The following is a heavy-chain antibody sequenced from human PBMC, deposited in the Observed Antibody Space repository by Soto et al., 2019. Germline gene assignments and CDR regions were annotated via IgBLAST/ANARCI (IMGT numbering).Heavy chain of an antibody. Sequence: PGGSLRLSCAASGFTFSSYGMHWVRQAPGKGLEWVAVISYDGSNKYYADSVKGRFTISRDNSKNTLYLQMNSLRAEDTAVYYCAQDLHYYYDSSGYPDYWGQGTLVTVSS. CDR3: AQDLHYYYDSSGYPDY. V-gene: IGHV3-30*18. CDR2: ISYDGSNK. CDR1: GFTFSSYG. D-gene: IGHD3-22*01. J-gene: IGHJ4*02.